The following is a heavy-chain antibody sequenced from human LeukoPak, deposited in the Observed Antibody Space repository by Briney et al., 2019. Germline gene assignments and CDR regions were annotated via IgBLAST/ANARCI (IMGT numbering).Heavy chain of an antibody. CDR3: ARLIWFGELFDY. J-gene: IGHJ4*02. CDR2: IYYSGST. CDR1: GGSISSYY. D-gene: IGHD3-10*01. V-gene: IGHV4-59*08. Sequence: SETLSLTCTVSGGSISSYYWSWIRQPPGKGLEWIGYIYYSGSTNYNPSLKSPVTISVDTSKNQYSLKLSSVTAADSAVYYGARLIWFGELFDYWGQGTLVTVSS.